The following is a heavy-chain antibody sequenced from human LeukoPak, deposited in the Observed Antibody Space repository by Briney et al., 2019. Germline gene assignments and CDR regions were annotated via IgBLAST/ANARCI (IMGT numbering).Heavy chain of an antibody. CDR3: ARGGAARPDY. J-gene: IGHJ4*02. Sequence: PGGSLRLSCAASGFTFSTYNMNWVRQAPGKGLEWVSYVSSSGNDVAYADSVKGRFTISRDNAKNLLYLQMNTLRAEDTAVYYCARGGAARPDYWGQGTLVTVSS. V-gene: IGHV3-48*01. CDR2: VSSSGNDV. D-gene: IGHD6-6*01. CDR1: GFTFSTYN.